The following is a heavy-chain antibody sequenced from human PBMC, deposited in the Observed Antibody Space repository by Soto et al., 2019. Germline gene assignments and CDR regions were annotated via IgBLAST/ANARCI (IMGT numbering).Heavy chain of an antibody. CDR3: ARFYDSSGEFWYYFDY. Sequence: QVQLQESGPGLMKPSQTLSLTCTVSGGSISSGGYYWSWIRQHPGKGLEWIGYIYYSGSTYYNPSLKSRVTISVDTSKNQFSLKLSSVTAADTAVYYCARFYDSSGEFWYYFDYWGQGTLVTVSS. D-gene: IGHD3-22*01. CDR1: GGSISSGGYY. J-gene: IGHJ4*02. CDR2: IYYSGST. V-gene: IGHV4-31*03.